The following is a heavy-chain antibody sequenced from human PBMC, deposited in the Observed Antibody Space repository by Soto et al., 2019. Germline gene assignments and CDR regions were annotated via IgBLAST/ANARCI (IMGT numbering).Heavy chain of an antibody. D-gene: IGHD5-18*01. V-gene: IGHV3-73*01. J-gene: IGHJ4*02. Sequence: GGSLRLSCASSGFTSSGSAMHWGRQASGKGLEWVGRIRSKANSYATAYVASVKGRFTISRDDSKNTAYLQMNSLKTEDTAVYYCTSQGYSYGFVYWGQGTLVTVSS. CDR2: IRSKANSYAT. CDR3: TSQGYSYGFVY. CDR1: GFTSSGSA.